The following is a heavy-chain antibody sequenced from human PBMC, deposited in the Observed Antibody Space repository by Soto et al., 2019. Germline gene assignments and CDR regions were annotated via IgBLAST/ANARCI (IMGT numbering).Heavy chain of an antibody. J-gene: IGHJ3*02. V-gene: IGHV5-51*03. CDR3: ARVPITYYDILTGYYTAFDI. CDR1: GYSFTSDW. D-gene: IGHD3-9*01. Sequence: EVQLVQSGAEVKKPGESLKISCKGSGYSFTSDWIGWVRQMPGKGLEWMGIIYPGDSDTRYSPSFQGQVTISADKSISTAYLQWSSLKASDTAVYYCARVPITYYDILTGYYTAFDIWGQGTMVTVSS. CDR2: IYPGDSDT.